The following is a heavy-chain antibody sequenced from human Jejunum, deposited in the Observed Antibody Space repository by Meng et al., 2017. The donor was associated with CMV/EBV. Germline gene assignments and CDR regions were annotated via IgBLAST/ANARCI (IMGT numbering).Heavy chain of an antibody. Sequence: SCKASGYSLNTYDITWVRQAPGQGLEWVAWISAYSGTTESAQKFQDRVTLTIETSTSTAYLELTNLRSDDTAVYYCARGGYNSSPDYWGQGTLVTVSS. V-gene: IGHV1-18*01. CDR3: ARGGYNSSPDY. D-gene: IGHD5-12*01. CDR2: ISAYSGTT. CDR1: GYSLNTYD. J-gene: IGHJ4*02.